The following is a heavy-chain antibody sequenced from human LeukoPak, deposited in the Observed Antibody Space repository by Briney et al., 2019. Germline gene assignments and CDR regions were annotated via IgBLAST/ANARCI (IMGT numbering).Heavy chain of an antibody. CDR2: ISGSGGST. CDR1: GFTFSSYA. V-gene: IGHV3-23*01. D-gene: IGHD3-3*01. J-gene: IGHJ4*02. Sequence: PGGSLRLSCAASGFTFSSYAMSWVRQAPGKGLEWVSAISGSGGSTYYADSVKGRFTISRDNSKNALYLQMNSLRAEDTAVYYCAKARDFWSGSADYWGQGTLVTVSS. CDR3: AKARDFWSGSADY.